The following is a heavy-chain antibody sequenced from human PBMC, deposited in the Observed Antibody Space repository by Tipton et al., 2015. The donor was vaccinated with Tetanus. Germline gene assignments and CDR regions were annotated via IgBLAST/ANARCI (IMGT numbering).Heavy chain of an antibody. J-gene: IGHJ4*02. D-gene: IGHD2/OR15-2a*01. CDR1: GGSISSSKL. CDR3: ARAAGFLGLTHDF. Sequence: TLSLTCAVSGGSISSSKLWSWVRQPPGKGLEWVGEMYDSGLTNHNPSLKGRVTISMDRSNTQFSLRLDSLTAADTAVYYCARAAGFLGLTHDFWGRGTLVSVSS. V-gene: IGHV4-4*02. CDR2: MYDSGLT.